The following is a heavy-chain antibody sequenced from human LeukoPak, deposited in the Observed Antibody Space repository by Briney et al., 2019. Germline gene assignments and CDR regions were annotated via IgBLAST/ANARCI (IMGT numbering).Heavy chain of an antibody. CDR2: ISYDGIHK. Sequence: GGSLRLSCAASGFTFSTSAFHWVRQAPGKGLECVAFISYDGIHKYHADSVKGRFTISRDNSKNTLYLQMNSLRVEDTAVYYCAKDLLGGLDYWGQGALVTVSS. D-gene: IGHD3-16*01. J-gene: IGHJ4*02. V-gene: IGHV3-30-3*01. CDR3: AKDLLGGLDY. CDR1: GFTFSTSA.